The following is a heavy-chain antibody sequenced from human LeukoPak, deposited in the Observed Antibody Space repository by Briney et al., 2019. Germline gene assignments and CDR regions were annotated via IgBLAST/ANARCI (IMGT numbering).Heavy chain of an antibody. D-gene: IGHD4-17*01. CDR1: GYSFTSYW. J-gene: IGHJ6*02. V-gene: IGHV5-51*01. CDR2: IYPGDSDT. CDR3: ARSGDYKSNYYYYGMDV. Sequence: GESLKISCKGSGYSFTSYWIGWVRQMPGKGLEWMGIIYPGDSDTRYSPSFQGQVTISADKSISTAYLQWSSLKASDTAMYYCARSGDYKSNYYYYGMDVWGQGTTVTVPS.